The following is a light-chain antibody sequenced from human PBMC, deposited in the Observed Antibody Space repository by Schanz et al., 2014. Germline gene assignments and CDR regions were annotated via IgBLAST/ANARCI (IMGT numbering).Light chain of an antibody. V-gene: IGKV1-39*01. CDR3: QQANSFPST. CDR1: ESIMIY. Sequence: DIQMTQSPSSLSAAVGDRVTITCRASESIMIYLNWYQQKPGTAPKLLIYSASSLRSGVPSRFSGSGSGTDFTLTISSLQPEDFATYYCQQANSFPSTFGQGTRLEIK. J-gene: IGKJ5*01. CDR2: SAS.